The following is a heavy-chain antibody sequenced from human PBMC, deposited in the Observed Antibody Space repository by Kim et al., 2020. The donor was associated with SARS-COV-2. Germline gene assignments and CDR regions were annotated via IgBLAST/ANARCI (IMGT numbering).Heavy chain of an antibody. CDR3: ARDTPSTMVRGVHYYFDY. V-gene: IGHV4-31*02. D-gene: IGHD3-10*01. J-gene: IGHJ4*02. Sequence: KSRVTISVDTSKNQFSLKLSSVTAADTAVYYCARDTPSTMVRGVHYYFDYWGQGTLVTVSS.